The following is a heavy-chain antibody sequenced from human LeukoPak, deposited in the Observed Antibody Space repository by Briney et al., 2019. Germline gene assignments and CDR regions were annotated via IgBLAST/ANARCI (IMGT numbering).Heavy chain of an antibody. CDR2: INPNGGST. J-gene: IGHJ1*01. V-gene: IGHV1-46*01. D-gene: IGHD5-24*01. CDR3: ARRDVDMATITY. Sequence: ASVKVSCKASGYTFISHCINWVRQAPGQGLEWMGIINPNGGSTTYGQKFQGRVTMTRDTSTSTVYMELSSLRSEDTAVYYCARRDVDMATITYWGQGTLVTASS. CDR1: GYTFISHC.